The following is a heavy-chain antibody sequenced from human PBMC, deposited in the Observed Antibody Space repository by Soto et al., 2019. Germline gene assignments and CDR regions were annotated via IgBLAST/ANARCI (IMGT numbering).Heavy chain of an antibody. CDR2: IKSKTDGGTT. V-gene: IGHV3-15*01. CDR1: GFTFSNAW. J-gene: IGHJ5*02. D-gene: IGHD3-10*01. CDR3: TTDFILGPNWFDP. Sequence: GGSLRLSCAASGFTFSNAWMSWVRQAPGKGLEWVGRIKSKTDGGTTDYAAPVKGRFTISRDDSKNTLYLQMNSLKTEDTAVYYCTTDFILGPNWFDPWGQGTLVTVSS.